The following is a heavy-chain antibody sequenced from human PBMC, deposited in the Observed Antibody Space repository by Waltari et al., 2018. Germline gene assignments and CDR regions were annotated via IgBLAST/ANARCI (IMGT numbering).Heavy chain of an antibody. CDR1: GFTFSSYA. J-gene: IGHJ3*02. D-gene: IGHD3-10*01. CDR3: ATSKGLWFGERKAFDI. Sequence: EVQLMDSGGGLVQPGGSLRLSCAASGFTFSSYAMSWVRQAPGKGLEWVSSIRGDGGSTYYPDSVKGRFTISRANSKNTLYLQMNSLRAEDTAVYYCATSKGLWFGERKAFDIWGQGTMVTVSS. CDR2: IRGDGGST. V-gene: IGHV3-23*01.